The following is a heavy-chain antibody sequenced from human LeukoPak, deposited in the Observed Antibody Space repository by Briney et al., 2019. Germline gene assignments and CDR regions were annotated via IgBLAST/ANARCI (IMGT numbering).Heavy chain of an antibody. CDR3: ARNPSHMVRGWMVVGPFDP. J-gene: IGHJ5*02. Sequence: SETLSLTCTGSGGSISSYYWSWIRQPPGKGLEWIGYIYYSGSTNYNPSLKSRVTISVDTSKNQFSLKLSSVTAADTAVYYCARNPSHMVRGWMVVGPFDPWGQGTLVTVSS. CDR2: IYYSGST. V-gene: IGHV4-59*01. CDR1: GGSISSYY. D-gene: IGHD3-10*01.